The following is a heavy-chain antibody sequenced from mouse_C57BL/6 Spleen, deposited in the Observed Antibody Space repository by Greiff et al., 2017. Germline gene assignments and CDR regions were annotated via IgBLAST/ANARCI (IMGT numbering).Heavy chain of an antibody. CDR2: IDPSDSET. CDR1: GYTFTSYW. J-gene: IGHJ4*01. Sequence: VQLKQPGAELVRPGSSVKLSCKASGYTFTSYWMHWVKQRPIQGLEWIGNIDPSDSETHYNQKFKDKATLTVDKSSSTAYMQLSSLTSEDSAVYYCARKRGYYAMDYWGQGTSVTVSS. CDR3: ARKRGYYAMDY. V-gene: IGHV1-52*01.